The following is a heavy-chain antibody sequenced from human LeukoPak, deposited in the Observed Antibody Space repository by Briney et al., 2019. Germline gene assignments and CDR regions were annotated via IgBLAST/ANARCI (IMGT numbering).Heavy chain of an antibody. CDR3: ASNWSDFDY. D-gene: IGHD1-1*01. Sequence: SETLSLTCTVSGGSITSRDYYWGWIRQPPGKGLEWIASIYYSGTTHYNPSLKSRVTMSVDTSKNQFSLKLTSMTAADTAVYYCASNWSDFDYWGQGILVTVSS. CDR1: GGSITSRDYY. V-gene: IGHV4-39*07. CDR2: IYYSGTT. J-gene: IGHJ4*02.